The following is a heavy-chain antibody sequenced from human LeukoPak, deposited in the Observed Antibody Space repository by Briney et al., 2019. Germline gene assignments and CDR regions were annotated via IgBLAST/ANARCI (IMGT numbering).Heavy chain of an antibody. CDR1: GGSFSGYY. D-gene: IGHD6-6*01. CDR2: IFYSGTT. Sequence: SETLSLTCAVYGGSFSGYYWSWIRQPPGKGLEWIGSIFYSGTTYFNPSLKSRVTISIDTSKNQFSLNLSSVTAADTAVYYCARDLDEAARKNWFDPWGQGTLVTVSS. V-gene: IGHV4-34*11. CDR3: ARDLDEAARKNWFDP. J-gene: IGHJ5*02.